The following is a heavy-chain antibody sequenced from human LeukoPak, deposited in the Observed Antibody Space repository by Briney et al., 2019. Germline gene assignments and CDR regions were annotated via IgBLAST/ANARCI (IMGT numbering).Heavy chain of an antibody. D-gene: IGHD6-19*01. V-gene: IGHV4-34*01. J-gene: IGHJ4*02. CDR3: ATTIAVAGRALDY. Sequence: KPSETLSLTCAVYGGSFSGYYWSWIRQPPGKGLEWIGEINHSGSTNYNPSLKSRVTISVDTSKNQFSLKLSSVTAADTAVYCCATTIAVAGRALDYWGQGTLVTVSS. CDR1: GGSFSGYY. CDR2: INHSGST.